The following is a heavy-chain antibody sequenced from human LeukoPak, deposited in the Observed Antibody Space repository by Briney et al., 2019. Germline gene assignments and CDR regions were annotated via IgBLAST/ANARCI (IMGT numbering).Heavy chain of an antibody. CDR3: AKAPLLWFGEYYFDY. CDR1: GFTFSSYA. J-gene: IGHJ4*02. D-gene: IGHD3-10*01. Sequence: GGSLRLSCAASGFTFSSYAMSWVRQALGKGLEWVSAISGSGGSTYYADSVKGRFTISRDNSKNTLYLQMNSLRAEDTAVYYCAKAPLLWFGEYYFDYWGQGTLVTVSS. V-gene: IGHV3-23*01. CDR2: ISGSGGST.